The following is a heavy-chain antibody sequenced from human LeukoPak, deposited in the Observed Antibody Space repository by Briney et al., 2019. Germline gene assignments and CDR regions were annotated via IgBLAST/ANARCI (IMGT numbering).Heavy chain of an antibody. V-gene: IGHV1-69*06. CDR3: ANTLNDILTGYYPY. CDR2: IIPIFGTA. Sequence: GASVKVSCKASGGTFSSYAISWVRQAPGQGLEWMGGIIPIFGTANYAQKFQGRVTITADKSTSTAYMELSSLRSEDTAVYYCANTLNDILTGYYPYWGQGTLVTVSS. J-gene: IGHJ4*02. D-gene: IGHD3-9*01. CDR1: GGTFSSYA.